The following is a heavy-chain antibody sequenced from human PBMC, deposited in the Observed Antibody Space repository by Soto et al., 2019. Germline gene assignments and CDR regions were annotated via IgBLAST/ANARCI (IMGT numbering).Heavy chain of an antibody. V-gene: IGHV3-23*01. J-gene: IGHJ4*02. CDR1: GFTFSSYA. CDR2: ISGSGGST. D-gene: IGHD2-2*01. Sequence: GESLRLSCAASGFTFSSYAMSWVRQAPGKGLEWVSAISGSGGSTYYADSVKGRFTISRDNSKNTLYLQMNSLRAEDTAVYYCAKPLQGVPAASFDYWGQGTLVTVSS. CDR3: AKPLQGVPAASFDY.